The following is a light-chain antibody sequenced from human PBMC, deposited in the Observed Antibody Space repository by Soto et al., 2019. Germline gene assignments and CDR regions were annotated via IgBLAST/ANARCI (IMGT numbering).Light chain of an antibody. CDR3: QQYDTYPLT. J-gene: IGKJ4*01. V-gene: IGKV1-5*01. CDR2: DAS. Sequence: DVAMTPSTSSLSSSVRDRVTITCLASPSLNNCLAWYQEKPGKPPKFLIYDASTLETGVPSRFSGSASGTEFTLTISGLQPEDVASYYCQQYDTYPLTFGGGTKVDI. CDR1: PSLNNC.